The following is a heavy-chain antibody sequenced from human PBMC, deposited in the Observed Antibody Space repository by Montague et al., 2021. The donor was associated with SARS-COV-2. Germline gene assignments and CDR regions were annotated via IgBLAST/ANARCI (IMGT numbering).Heavy chain of an antibody. CDR3: VRYSGWFYFDF. D-gene: IGHD6-19*01. V-gene: IGHV6-1*01. J-gene: IGHJ4*02. CDR1: GDSVANNSVA. Sequence: CAISGDSVANNSVAWSWIRHSPSRGRELLGRTYYRSKWYSDYAPSVRGRLTVNPDASKNEFSLELNYVTPEDTAVYYCVRYSGWFYFDFWGQGTLVTVSS. CDR2: TYYRSKWYS.